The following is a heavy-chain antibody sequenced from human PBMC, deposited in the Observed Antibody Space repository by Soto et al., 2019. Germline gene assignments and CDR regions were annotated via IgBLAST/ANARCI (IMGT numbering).Heavy chain of an antibody. CDR3: ARAREPEYSSSIFFDY. V-gene: IGHV3-53*02. J-gene: IGHJ4*01. CDR2: IYSAGST. Sequence: VELVETGGGLIQPGGSLRLSCAVSGLTVSRTQMSWVRQAPGKGLPWVSVIYSAGSTYYANAVKGRFTISRDISENKIFLELNGLTVDDTAVYYCARAREPEYSSSIFFDYWGRGTVVTVSS. D-gene: IGHD6-6*01. CDR1: GLTVSRTQ.